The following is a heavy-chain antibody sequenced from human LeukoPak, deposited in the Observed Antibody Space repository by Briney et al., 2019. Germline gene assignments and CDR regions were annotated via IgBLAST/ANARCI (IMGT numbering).Heavy chain of an antibody. CDR3: AKGIRIVVVPAAMH. V-gene: IGHV3-30*02. D-gene: IGHD2-2*01. CDR2: IRYDGSNK. Sequence: GGSLRLSCAASGFTFSSYGMHWVRQAPGKGLEWVAFIRYDGSNKYYADSVMGRFTISRDNSKNTLYLQMNSLRAEDTAVYYCAKGIRIVVVPAAMHWGQGTLVTVSS. J-gene: IGHJ1*01. CDR1: GFTFSSYG.